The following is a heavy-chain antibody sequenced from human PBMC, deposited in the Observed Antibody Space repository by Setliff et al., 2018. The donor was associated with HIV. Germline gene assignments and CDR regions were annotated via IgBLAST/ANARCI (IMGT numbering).Heavy chain of an antibody. J-gene: IGHJ6*03. V-gene: IGHV4-39*07. CDR1: GGSISSSSYY. CDR3: ARERRDVYYYYYMDV. Sequence: SETLSLTCTVSGGSISSSSYYWGWIRQPPGKGLEWIGSIYYSGSTYYNPSLKSRVTISVDTSKNQFSLKVRSVTAADTAVYFCARERRDVYYYYYMDVWGKGTTVTVSS. CDR2: IYYSGST.